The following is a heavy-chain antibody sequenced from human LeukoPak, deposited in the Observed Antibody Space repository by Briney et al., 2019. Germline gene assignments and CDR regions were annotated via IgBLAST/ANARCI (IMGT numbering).Heavy chain of an antibody. Sequence: SETLSLTCTVSGVSISTYYWSWIRQPPGKALEWIGYVHYSGSTNYNPSLKSRVTMSVDTSKNQFSLKLSSVSAADTAVYYCARGKTYYFDSSRPGRFDPWGQGTLVTVSS. J-gene: IGHJ5*02. CDR3: ARGKTYYFDSSRPGRFDP. V-gene: IGHV4-59*01. CDR1: GVSISTYY. D-gene: IGHD3-22*01. CDR2: VHYSGST.